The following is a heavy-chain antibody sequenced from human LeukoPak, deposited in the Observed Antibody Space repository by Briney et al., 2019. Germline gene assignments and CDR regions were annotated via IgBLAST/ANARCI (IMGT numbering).Heavy chain of an antibody. V-gene: IGHV3-7*04. Sequence: GGSLRLSCAASGFTVSSNYMSWVRQAPGKGLEWVGNINQDGSERNYVDSVKGRFTISRDNAKNSLFLQMNSLRVEDTAVYYCARGYWNFNYWGQGTLVTVSS. CDR3: ARGYWNFNY. J-gene: IGHJ4*02. D-gene: IGHD1-7*01. CDR2: INQDGSER. CDR1: GFTVSSNY.